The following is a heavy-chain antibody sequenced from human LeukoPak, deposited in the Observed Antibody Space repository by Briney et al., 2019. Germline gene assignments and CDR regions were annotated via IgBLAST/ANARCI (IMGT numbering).Heavy chain of an antibody. J-gene: IGHJ3*02. Sequence: ASVKVSCKASGYTFTSYYMHWVRQAPGQGLEWMGIINPSGGSTSYAQKFQGRVTMTRDMSTSTAYMELRSLRSDDTAVYYCATGGRWELPRPYAFEIWGQGTMVTVSS. CDR1: GYTFTSYY. V-gene: IGHV1-46*01. CDR2: INPSGGST. D-gene: IGHD1-26*01. CDR3: ATGGRWELPRPYAFEI.